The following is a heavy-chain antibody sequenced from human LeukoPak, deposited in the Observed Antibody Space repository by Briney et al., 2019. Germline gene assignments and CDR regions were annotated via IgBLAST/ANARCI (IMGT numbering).Heavy chain of an antibody. CDR1: GGSISSYY. CDR2: IYYSGST. D-gene: IGHD6-13*01. CDR3: ARRSSGWYYEDYFDY. Sequence: PLETLSLTCTVSGGSISSYYWSWIRQPPGKGLEWIGYIYYSGSTNYNPSLKSRVTISVDTSKNQFSLKLSSVTAADTAVYYCARRSSGWYYEDYFDYWGQGTLVTVSS. J-gene: IGHJ4*02. V-gene: IGHV4-59*01.